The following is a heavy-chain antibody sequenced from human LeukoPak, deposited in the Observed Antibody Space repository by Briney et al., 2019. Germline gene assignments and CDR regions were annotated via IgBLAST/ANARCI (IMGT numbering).Heavy chain of an antibody. CDR2: IYYSGST. CDR3: ASLTRKTYYDFWSGYHPIFNWFDP. Sequence: PSETLSLTCTVSGGSISSSSYYWGWIRQPPGKGLEWIGSIYYSGSTYYNPSLKSRVTISVDTSKNQFSLKLSSVTAADTAVYYCASLTRKTYYDFWSGYHPIFNWFDPWGQGTLVTVSS. J-gene: IGHJ5*02. CDR1: GGSISSSSYY. D-gene: IGHD3-3*01. V-gene: IGHV4-39*01.